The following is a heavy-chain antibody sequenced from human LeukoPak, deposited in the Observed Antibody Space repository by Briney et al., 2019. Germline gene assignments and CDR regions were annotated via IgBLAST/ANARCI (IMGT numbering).Heavy chain of an antibody. V-gene: IGHV3-7*03. Sequence: GGSLRLSCEGSAFIFSGHWMNWVRQTPGKGLEWVASIKEDGSERQYVDSVKGRFSISRDNTKGSLFLQLNSLRAEDTAVYYCAKGGDGYNYYFDYWGQETLVTVSS. CDR1: AFIFSGHW. J-gene: IGHJ4*02. CDR2: IKEDGSER. CDR3: AKGGDGYNYYFDY. D-gene: IGHD5-24*01.